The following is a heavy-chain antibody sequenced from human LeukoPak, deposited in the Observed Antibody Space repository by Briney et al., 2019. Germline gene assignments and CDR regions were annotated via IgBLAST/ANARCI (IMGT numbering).Heavy chain of an antibody. D-gene: IGHD6-6*01. V-gene: IGHV1-2*02. Sequence: ASVKVSCKAPGYTFTGYYMHWVRQAPGQGLEWMGWINPNSGGTNYAQKFQGRVTMTRDTSISTAYMELSRLRTDDTAVYYCALSSSSGPFDYWGQGTLVTVSS. CDR3: ALSSSSGPFDY. CDR1: GYTFTGYY. CDR2: INPNSGGT. J-gene: IGHJ4*02.